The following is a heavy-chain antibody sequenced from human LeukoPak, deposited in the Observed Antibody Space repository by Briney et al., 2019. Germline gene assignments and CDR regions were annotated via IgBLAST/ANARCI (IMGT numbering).Heavy chain of an antibody. V-gene: IGHV4-59*01. D-gene: IGHD3-22*01. CDR3: ARGQWLFGPNAFDI. Sequence: SETLSPTCTVSGGSISSYYWSWIRQPPRQGLDWIGLIFYSGSTNYNPSLKSRVTISVDTSKNQFSLKLSSVTAADTAVYYCARGQWLFGPNAFDIWGQGTMVTVSS. J-gene: IGHJ3*02. CDR2: IFYSGST. CDR1: GGSISSYY.